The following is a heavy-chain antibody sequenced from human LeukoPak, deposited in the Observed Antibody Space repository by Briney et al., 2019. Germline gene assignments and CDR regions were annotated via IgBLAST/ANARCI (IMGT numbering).Heavy chain of an antibody. D-gene: IGHD6-19*01. CDR2: INSDGRGT. Sequence: GGSLILSCAASGFTFSSYWMHWVRQAPGKGLVWVSRINSDGRGTTYADSVKGRFTISRDNAKNTLYLQVNSLRAEDTAVYYCARHFSGWGPYFYYGLDVRGQGTTVTVSS. CDR1: GFTFSSYW. J-gene: IGHJ6*02. V-gene: IGHV3-74*01. CDR3: ARHFSGWGPYFYYGLDV.